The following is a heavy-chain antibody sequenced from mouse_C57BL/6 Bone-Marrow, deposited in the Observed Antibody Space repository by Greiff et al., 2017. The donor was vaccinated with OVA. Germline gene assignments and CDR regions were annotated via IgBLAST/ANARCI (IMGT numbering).Heavy chain of an antibody. J-gene: IGHJ2*01. CDR3: ARSDYGPYYFDY. D-gene: IGHD2-4*01. CDR1: GYTFTSYW. V-gene: IGHV1-61*01. Sequence: QVQLQQPGAELVRPGSSVKLSCKASGYTFTSYWMDWVKQRPGQGLEWIGNIYPSDSETHYNQKFKDKATLTVDKSSSTAYMQLSSLTSEDSAVYYCARSDYGPYYFDYWGQGTTLTVSS. CDR2: IYPSDSET.